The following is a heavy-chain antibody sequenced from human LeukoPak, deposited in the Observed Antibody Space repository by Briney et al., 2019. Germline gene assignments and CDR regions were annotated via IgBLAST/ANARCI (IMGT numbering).Heavy chain of an antibody. V-gene: IGHV4-4*07. CDR3: ARGGGMGHYYYYMDV. D-gene: IGHD5-24*01. J-gene: IGHJ6*03. CDR1: GGSISSYY. Sequence: PSETLSLTCTVSGGSISSYYWSWIRQPAGKGLEWIGRIYTSGSTNYNPSLKSRVTMSVDTSKNQFSLKLSSVTAADTAVYYCARGGGMGHYYYYMDVWGKGTTVTISS. CDR2: IYTSGST.